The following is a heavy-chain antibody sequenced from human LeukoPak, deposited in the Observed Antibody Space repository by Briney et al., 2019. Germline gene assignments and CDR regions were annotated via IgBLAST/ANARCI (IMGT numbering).Heavy chain of an antibody. J-gene: IGHJ4*02. V-gene: IGHV3-48*01. CDR2: ISSSSSTI. CDR3: ARDGYYYDSSGYYFDY. CDR1: GFTFSSYS. D-gene: IGHD3-22*01. Sequence: GGSLRLSCAASGFTFSSYSMNWVRLAPGKGLEWVSYISSSSSTIYYADSVKGRFTISRDNAKNSLYLQMNSLRAEDTAVYYCARDGYYYDSSGYYFDYWGQGTLVTVSS.